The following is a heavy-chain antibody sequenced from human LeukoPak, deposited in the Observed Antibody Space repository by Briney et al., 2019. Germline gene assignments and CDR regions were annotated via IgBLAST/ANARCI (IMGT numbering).Heavy chain of an antibody. D-gene: IGHD3-16*01. CDR3: AKDLAYDYLWGGKRRTSYYFDY. CDR1: GFTFRRYA. V-gene: IGHV3-23*01. CDR2: ISGSGDNT. J-gene: IGHJ4*02. Sequence: GGSLRLSCATSGFTFRRYAISWVRQAPGKGLEWVSAISGSGDNTYYADSVKGRFTISRDNSKNTVYLQMNSLRAEDTAVYYCAKDLAYDYLWGGKRRTSYYFDYWGQGTLVTVSS.